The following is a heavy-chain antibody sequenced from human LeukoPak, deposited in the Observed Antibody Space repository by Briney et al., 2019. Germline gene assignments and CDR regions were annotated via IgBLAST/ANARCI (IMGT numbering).Heavy chain of an antibody. J-gene: IGHJ6*02. CDR1: AGSISSYY. V-gene: IGHV4-59*01. CDR2: IYYSGST. Sequence: SETLSLTCTVSAGSISSYYWSWIRQPPGKGLEWSGYIYYSGSTNYNPSLKSRVTISVDTSKNQFSLKLSSVTAADTAVYYCARGELLWFGELRPYYYGMDVWGQGTTVTVSS. CDR3: ARGELLWFGELRPYYYGMDV. D-gene: IGHD3-10*01.